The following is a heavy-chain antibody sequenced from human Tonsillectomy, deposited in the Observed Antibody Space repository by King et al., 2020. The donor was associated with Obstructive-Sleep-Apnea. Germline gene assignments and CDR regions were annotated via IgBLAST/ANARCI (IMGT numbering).Heavy chain of an antibody. D-gene: IGHD1-26*01. CDR1: GYSFTSYW. Sequence: EVQLVESGAEVKKPGESLRISCKGSGYSFTSYWISWVRQMPGKGLDWMGRIDPSDSYTNYSPSFQGHGTISADKSISTAYLKWSSLNASDTAMYYCASTQVGTTPPYFDYWGQGTLVTVSS. V-gene: IGHV5-10-1*01. CDR3: ASTQVGTTPPYFDY. J-gene: IGHJ4*02. CDR2: IDPSDSYT.